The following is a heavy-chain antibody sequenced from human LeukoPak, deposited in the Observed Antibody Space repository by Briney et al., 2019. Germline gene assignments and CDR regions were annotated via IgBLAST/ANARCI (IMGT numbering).Heavy chain of an antibody. CDR3: ARGYLYGSGSSLHFDY. D-gene: IGHD3-10*01. CDR1: GFTFSSYE. Sequence: GGSLRLSCAASGFTFSSYEMNWVRQAPGKGLEWVSYISSGSTIYYADSVKGRFTISRDNAKNSLSLQMNSLRAEDTAVYYCARGYLYGSGSSLHFDYWGQGTLVTVSS. CDR2: ISSGSTI. J-gene: IGHJ4*02. V-gene: IGHV3-48*03.